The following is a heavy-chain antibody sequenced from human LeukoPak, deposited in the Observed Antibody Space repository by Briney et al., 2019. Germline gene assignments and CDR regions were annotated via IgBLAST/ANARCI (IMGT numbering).Heavy chain of an antibody. D-gene: IGHD3-16*01. CDR1: GFTFSSYG. CDR3: AKDAYYDYVWGSPHGHYFDY. J-gene: IGHJ4*02. CDR2: ISYDGSNK. Sequence: GGTLRLSCAASGFTFSSYGMHWVRQAPGKGLEWVAVISYDGSNKYYADSEKGRFTISRDNSKNTLYLQMNSLRAEDTAVYYCAKDAYYDYVWGSPHGHYFDYWGQGTLVTVSS. V-gene: IGHV3-30*18.